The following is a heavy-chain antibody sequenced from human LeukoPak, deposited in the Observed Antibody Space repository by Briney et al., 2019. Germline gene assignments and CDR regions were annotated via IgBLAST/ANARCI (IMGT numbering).Heavy chain of an antibody. CDR1: GGSITNSNYY. D-gene: IGHD5-18*01. CDR3: ARWDTDSFFDF. V-gene: IGHV4-39*01. Sequence: SETLSLTCTVSGGSITNSNYYWGWIRQPPGKGLEWIGSIYYDGGAYYESSLKSRITMSIDTSSSQFFLRLTSVSAADTAVYFCARWDTDSFFDFWGQGILVTVSS. J-gene: IGHJ4*02. CDR2: IYYDGGA.